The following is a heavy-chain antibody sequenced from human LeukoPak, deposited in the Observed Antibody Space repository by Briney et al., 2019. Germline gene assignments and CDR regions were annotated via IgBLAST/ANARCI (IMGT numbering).Heavy chain of an antibody. CDR3: AIMHRYYDGSGYWVQ. CDR2: ISGSGSRT. Sequence: PGGSLRLSCAASGFTFASYAMSWVRQAPGKGLEWVSAISGSGSRTYYADSVKGRFTISRDNSKNTLYLQMNSLRAEDTAVYYCAIMHRYYDGSGYWVQWGQGTLVTVSS. CDR1: GFTFASYA. J-gene: IGHJ4*02. V-gene: IGHV3-23*01. D-gene: IGHD3-22*01.